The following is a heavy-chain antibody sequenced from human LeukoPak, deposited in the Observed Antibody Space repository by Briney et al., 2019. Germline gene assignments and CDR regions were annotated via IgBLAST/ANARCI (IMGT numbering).Heavy chain of an antibody. CDR1: GFTFGHNA. CDR2: LSGSGGDT. V-gene: IGHV3-23*01. Sequence: GGSLRLSCVASGFTFGHNAMAWVRQAPGKRLEWVSALSGSGGDTFYADSVKGRFTISRDNSKNTLYLQVNSLRAEDTAVYYCAKVLEQWLIRGGAFDMWGQGTMVTVSS. D-gene: IGHD6-19*01. CDR3: AKVLEQWLIRGGAFDM. J-gene: IGHJ3*02.